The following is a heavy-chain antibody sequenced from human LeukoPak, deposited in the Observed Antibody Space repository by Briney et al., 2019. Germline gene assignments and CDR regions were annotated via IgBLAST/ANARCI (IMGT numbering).Heavy chain of an antibody. Sequence: GGSLRLSCAASGFTLRSTFMSWVRQAPGKGPEWVSVNYSCGSTYYADAVKGRFTISRDNSKNTVYLQMNSLRAEDTAVYYCATLARRVTAVLDYWGQGVLVTVSS. CDR1: GFTLRSTF. CDR3: ATLARRVTAVLDY. V-gene: IGHV3-66*01. J-gene: IGHJ4*02. CDR2: NYSCGST. D-gene: IGHD2-21*02.